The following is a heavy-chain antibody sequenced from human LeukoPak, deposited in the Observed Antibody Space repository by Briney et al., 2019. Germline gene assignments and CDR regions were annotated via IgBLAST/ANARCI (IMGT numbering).Heavy chain of an antibody. CDR1: GGSFSGYY. D-gene: IGHD3/OR15-3a*01. Sequence: SETLSLTCVVNGGSFSGYYWSWIRQPPGKGLEWIGEIDQSGTTNYNPSLKSRVAISIDTSKKQFSPTLTSMTAADTAVYYCARVPHYYFGYGYFDTWGQGTRVTVSS. CDR2: IDQSGTT. V-gene: IGHV4-34*01. J-gene: IGHJ4*02. CDR3: ARVPHYYFGYGYFDT.